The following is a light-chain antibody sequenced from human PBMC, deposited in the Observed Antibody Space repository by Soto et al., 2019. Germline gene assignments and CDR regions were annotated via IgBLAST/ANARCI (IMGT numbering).Light chain of an antibody. J-gene: IGLJ2*01. CDR2: SNN. V-gene: IGLV1-44*01. CDR3: AAWDDSLNGPI. CDR1: SSNIGSNN. Sequence: QSVLTQPPSASGTPGQRVIVSCAGASSNIGSNNVNWYQQFPGTAPKLLIYSNNQRPSGVPGRFSGSKSGTSASLAISGLRSEDEADYFCAAWDDSLNGPIFGGGTKLTVL.